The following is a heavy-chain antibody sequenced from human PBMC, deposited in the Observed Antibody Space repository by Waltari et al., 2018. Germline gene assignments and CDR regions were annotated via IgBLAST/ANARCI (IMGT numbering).Heavy chain of an antibody. CDR1: GFTLSSYA. D-gene: IGHD6-13*01. J-gene: IGHJ6*03. CDR2: ISGGGADT. Sequence: VHGGGSLRPSCDASGFTLSSYAMSWVRQAPGRGLEWVSTISGGGADTYYADSVKGRLTISRDNSKNTLFLQMSSLRAEDTALYYCTKLAAAGHYYHYYMDVWGKGTTVTVSS. CDR3: TKLAAAGHYYHYYMDV. V-gene: IGHV3-23*01.